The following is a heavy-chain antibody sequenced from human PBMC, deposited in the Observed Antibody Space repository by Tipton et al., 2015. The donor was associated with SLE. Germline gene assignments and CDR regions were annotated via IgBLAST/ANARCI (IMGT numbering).Heavy chain of an antibody. V-gene: IGHV4-34*01. J-gene: IGHJ6*02. Sequence: LRLSCAVYGGSFSGYYWSWIRQPPGKGLEWIGEINHSGYTNYNLSLKSRVTISVDTSKNQFSLKLSSVTAADTAVYYCARATDCSGGRCCSAYYYYYGMDVWGQGTTVTVSS. CDR3: ARATDCSGGRCCSAYYYYYGMDV. CDR2: INHSGYT. CDR1: GGSFSGYY. D-gene: IGHD2-15*01.